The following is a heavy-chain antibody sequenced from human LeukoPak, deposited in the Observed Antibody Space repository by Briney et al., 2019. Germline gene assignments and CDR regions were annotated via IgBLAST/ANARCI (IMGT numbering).Heavy chain of an antibody. CDR1: GFTFSNYA. Sequence: GGSLRLSCAASGFTFSNYAMSWVRQAPGKGLEWVSSISDSGGSTYYADSVKGRFSISRDFSKSTLYLQMSSLRAEDTAIYFCAKHSLVWFGELWGEDYWGQGTLVTVSS. CDR3: AKHSLVWFGELWGEDY. J-gene: IGHJ4*02. CDR2: ISDSGGST. V-gene: IGHV3-23*01. D-gene: IGHD3-10*01.